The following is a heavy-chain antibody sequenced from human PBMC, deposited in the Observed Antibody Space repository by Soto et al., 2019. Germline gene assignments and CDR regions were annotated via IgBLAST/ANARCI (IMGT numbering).Heavy chain of an antibody. CDR1: GYSVSGGYY. CDR2: IHHSGST. D-gene: IGHD3-22*01. CDR3: ASHRRYYDDRSGYGFDY. J-gene: IGHJ4*02. V-gene: IGHV4-38-2*01. Sequence: PSETLSLSCGVSGYSVSGGYYWCCVRQPPGKGLEWVASIHHSGSTYYNPSLQSRVTISLDTSKNQFSLKLSSVTAADTAVYYCASHRRYYDDRSGYGFDYWGQGTLVTVPQ.